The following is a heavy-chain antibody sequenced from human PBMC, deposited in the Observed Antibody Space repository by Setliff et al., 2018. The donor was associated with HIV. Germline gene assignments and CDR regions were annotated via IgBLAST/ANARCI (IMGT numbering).Heavy chain of an antibody. CDR2: IYYSGST. CDR1: GGSISSSSYY. CDR3: ARGVVWGLNVMS. J-gene: IGHJ5*02. V-gene: IGHV4-39*01. D-gene: IGHD3-16*01. Sequence: SETLSLTCTVSGGSISSSSYYWGWIRQPPGKGLEWIGSIYYSGSTYYNPPLKSRVTISVDTSKNQFSLNLTSVTAADTAISYCARGVVWGLNVMSWGQGTLVTVSS.